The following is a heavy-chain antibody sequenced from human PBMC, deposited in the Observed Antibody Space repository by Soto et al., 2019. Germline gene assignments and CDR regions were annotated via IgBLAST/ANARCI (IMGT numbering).Heavy chain of an antibody. CDR2: IRSKANSYAT. CDR1: GFTFSGSA. Sequence: GSLRLSCAASGFTFSGSAMHWVRQASGKGLEWVGRIRSKANSYATAYAASVKGRFTISRDDSKNTAYLQMNSLKTEDTAVYYCTRPAAAAEDPYYFDYWGQGTLVTVSS. D-gene: IGHD6-13*01. CDR3: TRPAAAAEDPYYFDY. J-gene: IGHJ4*02. V-gene: IGHV3-73*01.